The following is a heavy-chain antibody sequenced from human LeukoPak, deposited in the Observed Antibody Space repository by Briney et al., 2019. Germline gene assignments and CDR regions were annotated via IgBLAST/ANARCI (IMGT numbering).Heavy chain of an antibody. Sequence: SETLSLTCTVSGGSISSYYWTWIRQPPGKGLEWIGYIHYSGTTNYNPSLKSRVTISIDTSKNQFSLKLSSVTAADTAVYYCARVSWFPGTSYYYIDVWGKGTTVIVSS. CDR1: GGSISSYY. V-gene: IGHV4-59*01. CDR3: ARVSWFPGTSYYYIDV. CDR2: IHYSGTT. J-gene: IGHJ6*03. D-gene: IGHD3-9*01.